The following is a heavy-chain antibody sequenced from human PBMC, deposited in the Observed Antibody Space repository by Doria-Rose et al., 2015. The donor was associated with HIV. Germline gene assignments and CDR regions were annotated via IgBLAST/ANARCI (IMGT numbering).Heavy chain of an antibody. CDR1: GVSLSSPGMG. D-gene: IGHD6-13*01. Sequence: QVTLKESGPAQVKPTETFTLTCTVSGVSLSSPGMGVSWIRQPPGKALEWLANIFSDDERSYKTSLKSRLTVSRGTSKSQVVLTMTDMDPVDTATYYCARIKSSRWYHKYYFDFWGQGALVIVSA. CDR2: IFSDDER. V-gene: IGHV2-26*01. J-gene: IGHJ4*02. CDR3: ARIKSSRWYHKYYFDF.